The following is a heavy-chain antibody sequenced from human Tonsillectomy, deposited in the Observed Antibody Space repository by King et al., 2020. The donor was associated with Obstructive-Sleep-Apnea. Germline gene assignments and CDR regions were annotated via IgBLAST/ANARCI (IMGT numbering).Heavy chain of an antibody. D-gene: IGHD3-22*01. V-gene: IGHV3-11*01. Sequence: VQLVESGGGLVKPGGSLRLSCGASGFTFSDYSMSWIRQAPGKGLEWVSYISSSGGMIYYADSVKGRLTISRDNAKNSLYLQMNSLRAEDTAVFYCASARNHYYDSSGNYAFDVWGQGTMVTVSS. CDR1: GFTFSDYS. J-gene: IGHJ3*01. CDR3: ASARNHYYDSSGNYAFDV. CDR2: ISSSGGMI.